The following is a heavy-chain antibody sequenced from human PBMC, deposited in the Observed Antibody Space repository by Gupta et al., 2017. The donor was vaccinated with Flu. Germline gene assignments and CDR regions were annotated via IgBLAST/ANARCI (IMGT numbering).Heavy chain of an antibody. CDR2: INAGNGNT. J-gene: IGHJ5*02. D-gene: IGHD2-2*02. Sequence: WGRQAPGQRLEWMGWINAGNGNTKYSQKFQGRVTITRDTSASTAYMELSSLRSEDTAVYYCARDYTYCSSTSCYMENWFDPWGQGTLVTVSS. V-gene: IGHV1-3*01. CDR3: ARDYTYCSSTSCYMENWFDP.